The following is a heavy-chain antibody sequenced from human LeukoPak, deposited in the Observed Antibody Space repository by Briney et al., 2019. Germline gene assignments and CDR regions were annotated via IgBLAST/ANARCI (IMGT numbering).Heavy chain of an antibody. D-gene: IGHD6-19*01. CDR2: IIPILGIA. CDR1: GGTFSSYT. CDR3: ARALTGYSSGWAPGGDY. Sequence: SVKVSCKASGGTFSSYTISWVRQAPGQGLEWMGRIIPILGIANYAQKFQGRVTITADKSTSTACMELSSLRSEGTAVYYCARALTGYSSGWAPGGDYWGQGTLVTVSS. V-gene: IGHV1-69*02. J-gene: IGHJ4*02.